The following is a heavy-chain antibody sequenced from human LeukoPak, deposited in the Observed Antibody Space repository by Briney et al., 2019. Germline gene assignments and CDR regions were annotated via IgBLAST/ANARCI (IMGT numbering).Heavy chain of an antibody. D-gene: IGHD5-18*01. V-gene: IGHV4-34*01. CDR3: ARNTGYPPYWYFDL. Sequence: PSETLSLTCAVYGGSFSGYYWSWIRQPPGKRLEWIGEVNHSGSTNYNPSLKSRVTISVDTSKNQFSLKLSSVTAADTAVYYCARNTGYPPYWYFDLWGRGTLVTVSS. CDR2: VNHSGST. CDR1: GGSFSGYY. J-gene: IGHJ2*01.